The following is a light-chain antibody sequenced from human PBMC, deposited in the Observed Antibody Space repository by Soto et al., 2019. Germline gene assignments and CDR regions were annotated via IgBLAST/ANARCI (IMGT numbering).Light chain of an antibody. CDR3: LQDHNYPRT. CDR2: GAS. Sequence: IQMTQSPSSLSASVGDRVTITCRASEDIRKELSWYQQKPGKAPNVLIYGASSSQSGVPSRFSGSGSGTDFTLTSSSLQPEYFATYYCLQDHNYPRTFGQGT. V-gene: IGKV1-6*01. J-gene: IGKJ1*01. CDR1: EDIRKE.